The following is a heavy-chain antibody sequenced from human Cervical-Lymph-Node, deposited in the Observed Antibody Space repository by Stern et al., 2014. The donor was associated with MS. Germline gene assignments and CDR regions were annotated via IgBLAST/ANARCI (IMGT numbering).Heavy chain of an antibody. Sequence: LRESGPTLVKPTQTLTLTCTFSGFSLSTSGVGVGWIRQPPGKALEWLALIYWNDDKRYSPSLKSRLTITKDTSKNQVVLTMTNMDPVDTATYYCAHSIDYYGSGSYYNFDYWGQGTLVTVSS. D-gene: IGHD3-10*01. CDR3: AHSIDYYGSGSYYNFDY. CDR1: GFSLSTSGVG. CDR2: IYWNDDK. J-gene: IGHJ4*02. V-gene: IGHV2-5*01.